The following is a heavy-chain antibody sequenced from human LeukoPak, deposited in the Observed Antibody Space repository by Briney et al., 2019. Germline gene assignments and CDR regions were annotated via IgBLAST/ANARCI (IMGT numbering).Heavy chain of an antibody. CDR2: IYYSWSA. V-gene: IGHV4-59*01. CDR1: GGSISSYY. Sequence: SETLSLTCTVSGGSISSYYWSWIRQPPGKGLEWIGYIYYSWSANYHPSLKSRVTISVDTSKNRFSLRLSSVTAADTAVYYCARVTGYMVEDYFDYWGQGTLVTVSS. D-gene: IGHD6-13*01. CDR3: ARVTGYMVEDYFDY. J-gene: IGHJ4*02.